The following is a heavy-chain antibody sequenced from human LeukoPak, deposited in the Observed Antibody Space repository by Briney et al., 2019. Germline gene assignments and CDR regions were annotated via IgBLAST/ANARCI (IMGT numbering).Heavy chain of an antibody. Sequence: GGSLRLSCAASGFTFSSYSMNWVRQAPGKGLEWVSSISSSSSYIYYADLVKGRFTISRDNAKNSLYLQMNSLRAEDTAVYYCAKYGQYGSAFDIWGQGTMVTVSS. D-gene: IGHD3-10*01. V-gene: IGHV3-21*04. J-gene: IGHJ3*02. CDR3: AKYGQYGSAFDI. CDR1: GFTFSSYS. CDR2: ISSSSSYI.